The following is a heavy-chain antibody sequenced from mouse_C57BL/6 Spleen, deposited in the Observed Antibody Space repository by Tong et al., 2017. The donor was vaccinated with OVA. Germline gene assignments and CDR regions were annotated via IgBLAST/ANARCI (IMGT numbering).Heavy chain of an antibody. CDR3: ASYYSNDYYAMDY. CDR2: FHPYNDDT. D-gene: IGHD2-5*01. V-gene: IGHV1-47*01. J-gene: IGHJ4*01. Sequence: VQLQESGAELVKPGASVKMSCKASGYTFTTYPIEWMKQNHGKSLEWIGNFHPYNDDTKYNEKFKGKATLTVEKSSSTVYLELSSLTSEDSAVYFCASYYSNDYYAMDYWGQGTSVTVSS. CDR1: GYTFTTYP.